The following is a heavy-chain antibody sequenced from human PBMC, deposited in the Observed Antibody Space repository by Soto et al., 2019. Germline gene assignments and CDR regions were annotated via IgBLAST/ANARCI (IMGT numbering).Heavy chain of an antibody. CDR1: GFTFPNYA. CDR3: GKDPNGDYIGAFDI. D-gene: IGHD4-17*01. J-gene: IGHJ3*02. CDR2: IGSRGATT. V-gene: IGHV3-23*01. Sequence: GGSLRLSCAASGFTFPNYAMSWVRQAPGKGLEWVAGIGSRGATTHLADSVKGRFTISRDNSKNTLYLQMNSLRGEDTAVYYCGKDPNGDYIGAFDIWGQGTMVTVSS.